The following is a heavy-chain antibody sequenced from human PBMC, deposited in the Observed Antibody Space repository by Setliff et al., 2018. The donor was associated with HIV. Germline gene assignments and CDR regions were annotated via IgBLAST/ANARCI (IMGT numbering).Heavy chain of an antibody. CDR1: GGSISSSSYY. Sequence: SETLSLTCSVSGGSISSSSYYWGWIRQPPGKGLEWIGSVYYTGRSFFNPSLKSRLTMSVDRSKNQFSLKLTSVTAADTAVYYCARGVFIVVVPAAKDYYYMDVWGKGTTVTVSS. D-gene: IGHD2-2*01. CDR3: ARGVFIVVVPAAKDYYYMDV. J-gene: IGHJ6*03. CDR2: VYYTGRS. V-gene: IGHV4-39*01.